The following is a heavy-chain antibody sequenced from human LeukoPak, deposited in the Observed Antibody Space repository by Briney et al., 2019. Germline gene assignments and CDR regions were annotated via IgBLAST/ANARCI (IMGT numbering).Heavy chain of an antibody. CDR2: IYHSGST. J-gene: IGHJ6*03. Sequence: SDTLSLTCTVSGYSISSGYYWGWIRQPPGKGLEWIGSIYHSGSTYYNPSLKSRVTISVDTSKNQFSLKLSSVTAADTAVYYCARVEGVRYYYYMDVWGKGTTVTVSS. D-gene: IGHD3-16*01. CDR1: GYSISSGYY. V-gene: IGHV4-38-2*02. CDR3: ARVEGVRYYYYMDV.